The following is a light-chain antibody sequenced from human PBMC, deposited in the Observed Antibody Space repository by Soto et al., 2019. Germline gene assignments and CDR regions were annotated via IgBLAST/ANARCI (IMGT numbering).Light chain of an antibody. CDR1: NSNIGSKY. V-gene: IGLV1-47*01. Sequence: QSVLTQPPSASGTPGQRVSISCSGSNSNIGSKYVYWYQQLQGTAPKLLMYRNNQRPSGVPDRFSGSKSGTSASLAISGLRSEDEADYYCAAWDNNLGGPAFGGGTKLTVL. CDR3: AAWDNNLGGPA. CDR2: RNN. J-gene: IGLJ2*01.